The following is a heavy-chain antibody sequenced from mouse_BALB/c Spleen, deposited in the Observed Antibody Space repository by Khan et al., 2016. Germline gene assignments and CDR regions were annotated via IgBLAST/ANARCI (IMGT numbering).Heavy chain of an antibody. J-gene: IGHJ4*01. CDR3: ARKYGNYYAMDY. V-gene: IGHV2-2*02. CDR1: GFSLTSYG. CDR2: IWSGGST. Sequence: QVQLKESGPGLVQPSQSLSITCTVSGFSLTSYGVHWVRQSPGKGMEWLGVIWSGGSTDYNAAFISRLSISKDNSKSQVFFKMNSLQANDTAIYYCARKYGNYYAMDYWGQGTSVTVSS. D-gene: IGHD2-10*02.